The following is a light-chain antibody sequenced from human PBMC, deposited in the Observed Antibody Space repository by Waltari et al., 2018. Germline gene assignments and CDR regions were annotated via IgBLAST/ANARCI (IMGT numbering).Light chain of an antibody. V-gene: IGKV3-20*01. CDR3: QNHERLPAM. CDR1: QSISRY. J-gene: IGKJ1*01. Sequence: EIVLTQSPGTLSLSPGDRATLSCRASQSISRYLAWYQQKPGQAPRPLIYAASSRATGIPDRFSGSGSGTDFSLTISRLEPEDFAVYYCQNHERLPAMFGQGTKVEIK. CDR2: AAS.